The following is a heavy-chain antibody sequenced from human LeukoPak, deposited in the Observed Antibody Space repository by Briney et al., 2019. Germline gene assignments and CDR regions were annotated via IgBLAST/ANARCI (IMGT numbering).Heavy chain of an antibody. CDR1: GYTFSKGW. J-gene: IGHJ4*02. D-gene: IGHD6-13*01. Sequence: GGSLRLSCAASGYTFSKGWMSWVRQAPGKGLEWVSIIYSGADTYYADSVKGRFTVSRDNFKNTVHLQMNSLRAEDTAVYYCARGAAGGSGGIDYWGQGTLVTVSS. CDR2: IYSGADT. V-gene: IGHV3-53*01. CDR3: ARGAAGGSGGIDY.